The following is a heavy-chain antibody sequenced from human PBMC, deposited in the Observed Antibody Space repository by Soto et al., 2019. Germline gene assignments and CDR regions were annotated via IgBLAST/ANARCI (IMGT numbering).Heavy chain of an antibody. J-gene: IGHJ4*02. D-gene: IGHD6-13*01. CDR1: GYTFNAYY. CDR2: INPDTGGT. V-gene: IGHV1-2*04. Sequence: QVRLLQSGAEVKKSGASVKVSCKASGYTFNAYYIHWMRQARGQGLEWMGWINPDTGGTDYAQKFQGWVTMTRDTTNTTAYMELASLKIDDTAVNYCARASARDGSSWYRGEYDSWGQGTLVTVS. CDR3: ARASARDGSSWYRGEYDS.